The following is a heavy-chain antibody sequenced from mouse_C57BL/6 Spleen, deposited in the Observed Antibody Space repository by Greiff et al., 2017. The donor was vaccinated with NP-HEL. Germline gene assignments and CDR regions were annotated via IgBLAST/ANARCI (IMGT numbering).Heavy chain of an antibody. CDR3: ARGGAYWDWYFGD. CDR2: IYPRSGNT. D-gene: IGHD4-1*01. Sequence: QVHVKQSGAELARPGASVKLSCKASGYTFTSYGISWVKQRTGQGLEWIGEIYPRSGNTYYNEKFTVKATMTAAKYSSTAYMELRSLTSEDSAVYCCARGGAYWDWYFGDWGTGTTGTVAS. J-gene: IGHJ1*03. CDR1: GYTFTSYG. V-gene: IGHV1-81*01.